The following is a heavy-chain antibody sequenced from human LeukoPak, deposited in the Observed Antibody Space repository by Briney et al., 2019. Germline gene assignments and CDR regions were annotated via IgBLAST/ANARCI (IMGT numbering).Heavy chain of an antibody. D-gene: IGHD5-18*01. Sequence: GESLKISCKGSGYTSTSYWCGWVGQMPGKGLEGLGIIYPGDSDTRYSPSFQGQVTISADKSISTAYLQWSSLKASDTAMYYCAGLTAMVTSWFDPWGQGTLVTVSS. V-gene: IGHV5-51*01. CDR1: GYTSTSYW. CDR2: IYPGDSDT. J-gene: IGHJ5*02. CDR3: AGLTAMVTSWFDP.